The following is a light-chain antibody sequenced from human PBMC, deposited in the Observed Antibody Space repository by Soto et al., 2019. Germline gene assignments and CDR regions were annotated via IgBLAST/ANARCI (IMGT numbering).Light chain of an antibody. V-gene: IGLV1-40*01. Sequence: QSVLTQPPSVSGAPGQTVIISCTGSSSNIGAGYDVHWYQQLPGTAPKLLIYGNSNRPSGVPDRLSGSKSGTSASLAITGLQVEDEADYYCQSYDSSLSAAVFGGGTQLTVL. CDR1: SSNIGAGYD. CDR2: GNS. J-gene: IGLJ2*01. CDR3: QSYDSSLSAAV.